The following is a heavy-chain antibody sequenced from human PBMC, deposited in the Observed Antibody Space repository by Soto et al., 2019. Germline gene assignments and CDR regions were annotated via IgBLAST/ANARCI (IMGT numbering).Heavy chain of an antibody. Sequence: PSETLSLTFTVSGGSISSGGYYWSWIRQHPGKGLEWIGYIYYSGSTYYNPSLKSRVTISVDTSKNQFSLKLSSVTAADTAVYYCARGYGGVDDGYYYGMDVWGQGTTVTVSS. CDR1: GGSISSGGYY. V-gene: IGHV4-31*03. CDR3: ARGYGGVDDGYYYGMDV. J-gene: IGHJ6*02. CDR2: IYYSGST. D-gene: IGHD1-1*01.